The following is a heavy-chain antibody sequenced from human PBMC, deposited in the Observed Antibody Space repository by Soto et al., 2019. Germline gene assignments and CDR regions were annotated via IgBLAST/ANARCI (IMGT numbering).Heavy chain of an antibody. J-gene: IGHJ5*02. CDR1: GYSFTSYW. Sequence: GESLKISCKGSGYSFTSYWISWVRQMPGKGLEWMGRIDPSDSYTNYSPSFQGHVTISADKSISTAYLQWSSLKASDTAMYYCARVVYCSGGSCYGVYWFDPWGQGTLVNVSS. CDR3: ARVVYCSGGSCYGVYWFDP. V-gene: IGHV5-10-1*01. D-gene: IGHD2-15*01. CDR2: IDPSDSYT.